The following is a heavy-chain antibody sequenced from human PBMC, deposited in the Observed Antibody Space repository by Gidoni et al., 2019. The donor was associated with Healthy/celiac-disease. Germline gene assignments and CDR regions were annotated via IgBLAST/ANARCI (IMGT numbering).Heavy chain of an antibody. CDR2: ISYDGSNK. Sequence: QVQLVESGGGVVQPGRSLRLSCAASGFTFSTYCMHWVRQAPGKGLEWVAVISYDGSNKYYADSVKGRFTISRDNSKNTLYLQMNSLRAEDTAVYYCAKDWGFCSGGSCSKYFQHWGQGTLVTVSS. J-gene: IGHJ1*01. CDR1: GFTFSTYC. CDR3: AKDWGFCSGGSCSKYFQH. V-gene: IGHV3-30*18. D-gene: IGHD2-15*01.